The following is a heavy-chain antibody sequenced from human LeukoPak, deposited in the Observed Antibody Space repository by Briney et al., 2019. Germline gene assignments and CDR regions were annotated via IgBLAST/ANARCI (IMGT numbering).Heavy chain of an antibody. CDR2: ISYDGSNK. V-gene: IGHV3-30*18. CDR1: GFTFSSYG. CDR3: AKDLEQQLDGYYFDS. D-gene: IGHD6-13*01. Sequence: GGSLRLSCAASGFTFSSYGMHWVRQAPGKGLEWVAVISYDGSNKYYADSVKGRFTISRDNSKNTLYLQMNSLRAEDTAVYYCAKDLEQQLDGYYFDSWGQGTLVTVSS. J-gene: IGHJ4*02.